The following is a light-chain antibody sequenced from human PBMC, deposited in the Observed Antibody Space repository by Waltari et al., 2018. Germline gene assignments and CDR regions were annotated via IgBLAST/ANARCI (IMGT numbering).Light chain of an antibody. Sequence: EIVLTQSPGTLSMSPGEGATLSCRASPSVSSTYIAWYQQRPGQAPRLLIYASSSRATGIPDRFSGSGSATDFTLTISRLEPEDFAVYYCQQYDGSPHTFGQGTKVEMK. J-gene: IGKJ1*01. CDR2: ASS. CDR3: QQYDGSPHT. CDR1: PSVSSTY. V-gene: IGKV3-20*01.